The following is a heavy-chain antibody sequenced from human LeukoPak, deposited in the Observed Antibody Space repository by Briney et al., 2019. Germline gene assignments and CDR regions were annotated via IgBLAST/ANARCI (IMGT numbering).Heavy chain of an antibody. D-gene: IGHD1-26*01. Sequence: SETLSLTCAVYGGSFSGYYWSWIRQPPGKGLEWVGEINHSGSTYYNPSLKSRVTIFVDTSKNQFSLKLSSVTAADTAVYYCARQAVGAITTGARYFDYWGQGTLVTVSS. CDR2: INHSGST. CDR1: GGSFSGYY. CDR3: ARQAVGAITTGARYFDY. J-gene: IGHJ4*02. V-gene: IGHV4-34*01.